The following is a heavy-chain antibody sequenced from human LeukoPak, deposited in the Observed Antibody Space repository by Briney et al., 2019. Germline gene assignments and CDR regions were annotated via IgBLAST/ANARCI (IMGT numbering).Heavy chain of an antibody. CDR1: GITFSDYA. CDR3: VIDPYYYDSSGSQGI. Sequence: GGSLRLSCSASGITFSDYAMHWVRQAPGKGLEYVSGISDDGGGSYYADSVKGRFTISRDNSKNTLSLQMSSLRAEDTAVYYCVIDPYYYDSSGSQGIWGQGTLVTVSS. CDR2: ISDDGGGS. D-gene: IGHD3-22*01. V-gene: IGHV3-64D*06. J-gene: IGHJ4*02.